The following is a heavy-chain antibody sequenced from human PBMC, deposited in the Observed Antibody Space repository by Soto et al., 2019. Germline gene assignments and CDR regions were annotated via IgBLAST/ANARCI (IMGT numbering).Heavy chain of an antibody. Sequence: GASVKVSCKASGYTFTGYYMHWVRQAPGQGLEWMGWINPNSGGTNYAQKFQGWVTMTRDTSISTAYMELSRLRSDDTAVYYCARGAPLLVPAAIPDYWGQGTLVTVSS. V-gene: IGHV1-2*04. J-gene: IGHJ4*02. CDR1: GYTFTGYY. CDR2: INPNSGGT. CDR3: ARGAPLLVPAAIPDY. D-gene: IGHD2-2*01.